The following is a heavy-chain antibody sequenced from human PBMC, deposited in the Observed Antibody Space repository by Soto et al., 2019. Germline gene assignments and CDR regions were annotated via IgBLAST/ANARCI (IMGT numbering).Heavy chain of an antibody. D-gene: IGHD3-16*02. J-gene: IGHJ4*02. CDR3: ARAVVYDYVWGSYRQKNYYFDY. V-gene: IGHV4-30-4*01. CDR1: GGSISSGDYY. CDR2: IYYSGST. Sequence: SETLSLTCTVSGGSISSGDYYWSWIRQPPGKGLEWIGYIYYSGSTYYNPSLKSRVTISVDTSKNQFSLRLSSVTAADTAVYYCARAVVYDYVWGSYRQKNYYFDYWGQGTLVTVSS.